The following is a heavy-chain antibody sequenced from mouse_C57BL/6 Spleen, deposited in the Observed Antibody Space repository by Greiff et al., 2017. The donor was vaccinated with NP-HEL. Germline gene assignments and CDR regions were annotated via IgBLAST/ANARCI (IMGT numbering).Heavy chain of an antibody. CDR1: GYTFTSYW. J-gene: IGHJ3*01. CDR3: ARKGSGPWFAY. Sequence: VQLQQPGAELVRPGSSVKLSCKASGYTFTSYWMHWVKQRPIQGLEWIGNIDPSDSETHYNQKFKDKATLTVDKSSSTAYMQLSSLTSEDSAVYYCARKGSGPWFAYWGQGTLVTVSA. CDR2: IDPSDSET. V-gene: IGHV1-52*01. D-gene: IGHD3-2*02.